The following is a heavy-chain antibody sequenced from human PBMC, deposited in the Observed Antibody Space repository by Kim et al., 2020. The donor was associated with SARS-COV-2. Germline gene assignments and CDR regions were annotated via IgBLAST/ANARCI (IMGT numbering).Heavy chain of an antibody. V-gene: IGHV3-11*01. CDR3: ARDSRVATRGATQIAVAGTGDY. Sequence: GGSLRLSCAASGFTFSDYYMSWIRQAPGKGLEWVSYISSSGSTIYYADSVKGRFTISRDNAKNSLYLQMNSLRAEDTAVYYCARDSRVATRGATQIAVAGTGDYWGQGTLVTVSS. J-gene: IGHJ4*02. D-gene: IGHD6-19*01. CDR2: ISSSGSTI. CDR1: GFTFSDYY.